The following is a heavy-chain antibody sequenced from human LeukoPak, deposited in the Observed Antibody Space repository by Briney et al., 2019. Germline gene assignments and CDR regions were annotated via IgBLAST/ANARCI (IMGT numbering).Heavy chain of an antibody. D-gene: IGHD6-19*01. CDR1: GYTFTSYY. Sequence: ASVKVSCKASGYTFTSYYMHWVRQAPGQGLEWVGIINPSGGSTSYAQKFQGRVTMTRDTSTSTVYMELSSLSSEDTAVYYCARGGRERYSSGWTDAFDIWGQGTTVTVSS. CDR3: ARGGRERYSSGWTDAFDI. CDR2: INPSGGST. V-gene: IGHV1-46*01. J-gene: IGHJ3*02.